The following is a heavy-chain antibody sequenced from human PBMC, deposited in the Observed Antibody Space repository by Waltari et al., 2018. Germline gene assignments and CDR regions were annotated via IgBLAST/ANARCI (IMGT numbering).Heavy chain of an antibody. Sequence: QVQLQQWGAGLLKPSETLSLTCAVYGGSFSAYYWSWIRQPPEKGLEWIGEINHSGSTNYNPSLKSRVTISVDTSKNQFSLKLSSVTAADTAVYYCARAPGYKRKVVTRHYDSYMDVWGQGTTVTVSS. J-gene: IGHJ6*03. CDR2: INHSGST. CDR3: ARAPGYKRKVVTRHYDSYMDV. V-gene: IGHV4-34*01. CDR1: GGSFSAYY. D-gene: IGHD1-1*01.